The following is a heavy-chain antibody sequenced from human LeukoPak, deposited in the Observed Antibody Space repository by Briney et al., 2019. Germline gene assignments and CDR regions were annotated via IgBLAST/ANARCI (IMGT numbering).Heavy chain of an antibody. J-gene: IGHJ4*02. CDR2: IYYSGST. Sequence: SETLSLTCTVSGGSISSGSYYWSWIRQPPGKGLEWIGSIYYSGSTYYNPSLKSRVTISVDTSKNQFSLKLSSVTAADTAVYYCARAERYYYDSSGHRFDYWGQGTLVTVSS. V-gene: IGHV4-39*07. CDR3: ARAERYYYDSSGHRFDY. D-gene: IGHD3-22*01. CDR1: GGSISSGSYY.